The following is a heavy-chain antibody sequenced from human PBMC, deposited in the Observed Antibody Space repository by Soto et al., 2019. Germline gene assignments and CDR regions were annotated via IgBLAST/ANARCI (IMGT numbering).Heavy chain of an antibody. CDR2: IFSNDEK. J-gene: IGHJ2*01. D-gene: IGHD3-9*01. Sequence: GVSWIRQPPGEALEWLAHIFSNDEKSYSASLKSRLTISKDTSKSQVVLTMTNMDPVDTATYYCFFFQAEDGIRDCSTVSAFLLNRSSDL. V-gene: IGHV2-26*01. CDR3: FFFQAEDGIRDCSTVSAFLLNRSSDL. CDR1: G.